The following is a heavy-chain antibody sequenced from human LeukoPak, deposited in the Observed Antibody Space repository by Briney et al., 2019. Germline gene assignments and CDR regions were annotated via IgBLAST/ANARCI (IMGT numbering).Heavy chain of an antibody. CDR3: ARVRDGYNDAFDI. D-gene: IGHD5-24*01. CDR1: GYTFTNYY. Sequence: GASVKVSCKASGYTFTNYYMHWLRQAPGQGREWVGVFNPSGGSTSYAQKFQGRVTMTRDTSTSTVYMELSSLRSEDTAVYFCARVRDGYNDAFDIWGQGTMVTVS. CDR2: FNPSGGST. J-gene: IGHJ3*02. V-gene: IGHV1-46*01.